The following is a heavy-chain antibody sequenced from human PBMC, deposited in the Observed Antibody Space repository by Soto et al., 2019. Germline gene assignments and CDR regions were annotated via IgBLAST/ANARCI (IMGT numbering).Heavy chain of an antibody. CDR1: GYTFTSYD. CDR2: MNPNSGNT. V-gene: IGHV1-8*01. J-gene: IGHJ4*02. CDR3: ASPLDYDLWSGLGY. Sequence: ASVKVSFKASGYTFTSYDINWVRQATGQGLEWMGWMNPNSGNTGYAQKFQGRVTMTRNTSISTAYVELSSLRSEDTVVYYCASPLDYDLWSGLGYWGQGTLVTVSS. D-gene: IGHD3-3*01.